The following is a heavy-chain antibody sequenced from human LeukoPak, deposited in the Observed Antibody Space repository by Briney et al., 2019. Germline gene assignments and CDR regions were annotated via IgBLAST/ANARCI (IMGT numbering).Heavy chain of an antibody. CDR3: ARSVVVVATFDY. Sequence: PSETLSLTCTVSGGSISSYYWSWIRQPPGKGLEWIGYIYYSGSTNYNPSLKSRVTISVDTSKNRFTLKLSSVTAADTAVYYCARSVVVVATFDYWGQGTLVTVSS. CDR2: IYYSGST. J-gene: IGHJ4*02. V-gene: IGHV4-59*01. CDR1: GGSISSYY. D-gene: IGHD2-15*01.